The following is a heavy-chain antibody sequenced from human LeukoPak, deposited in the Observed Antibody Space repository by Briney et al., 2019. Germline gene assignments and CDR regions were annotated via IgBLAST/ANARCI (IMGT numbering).Heavy chain of an antibody. CDR2: IYHSGGA. J-gene: IGHJ3*01. V-gene: IGHV4-38-2*02. CDR3: ARFGIVGTTDAFDL. CDR1: GYSINNGYY. D-gene: IGHD1-26*01. Sequence: PSETLSLTCTVSGYSINNGYYWAWIRQPPGKGLECIGNIYHSGGAYYSPSLKSRVTISVDTSKSQFSLKLRSVTAADTAVYYCARFGIVGTTDAFDLWGQGTAVTVSS.